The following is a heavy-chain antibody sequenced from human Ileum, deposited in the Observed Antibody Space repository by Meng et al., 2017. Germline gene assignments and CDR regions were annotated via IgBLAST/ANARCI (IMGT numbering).Heavy chain of an antibody. J-gene: IGHJ4*02. D-gene: IGHD6-13*01. CDR2: IYYSGTT. Sequence: VQLQESGPGLVKSSQTLSLTCTVSGGSIRSGDYYWSWIRQPPGKGLEWIGYIYYSGTTYYNPSLKSRVTISVDTSKNQFSLKLSSVTAADTAVYYCAREPPAAAGTGADYWGQGTLVTVSS. CDR1: GGSIRSGDYY. V-gene: IGHV4-30-4*01. CDR3: AREPPAAAGTGADY.